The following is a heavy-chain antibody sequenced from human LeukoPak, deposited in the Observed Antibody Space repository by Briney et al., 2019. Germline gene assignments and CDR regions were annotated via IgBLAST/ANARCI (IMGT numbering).Heavy chain of an antibody. J-gene: IGHJ4*02. Sequence: SETLSLTCTVSGGSISSYYWSWIRQPAGKGLEWIGRIYTSGSTNYNPSLKSRVTMSVDTSKNQFSLNLSSVTAADTAVYYCARDELGYGSGSYTHWGQGTLVTVSS. CDR3: ARDELGYGSGSYTH. CDR1: GGSISSYY. D-gene: IGHD3-10*01. CDR2: IYTSGST. V-gene: IGHV4-4*07.